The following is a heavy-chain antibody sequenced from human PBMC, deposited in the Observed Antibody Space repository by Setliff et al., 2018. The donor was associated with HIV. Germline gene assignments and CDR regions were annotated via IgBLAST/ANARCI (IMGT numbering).Heavy chain of an antibody. J-gene: IGHJ6*03. D-gene: IGHD3-22*01. Sequence: SETLSLTCTVSGVSIRSDVYYWSWIRQPAGKGLEWIGHIYTSGSTNYNPSLKSRVTMSVDTSKNQFSLKLGSVTAADTAVYYCARVVGYYDSSGYPNYYYYYMDVWGKGTTVTVSS. CDR1: GVSIRSDVYY. CDR3: ARVVGYYDSSGYPNYYYYYMDV. V-gene: IGHV4-61*09. CDR2: IYTSGST.